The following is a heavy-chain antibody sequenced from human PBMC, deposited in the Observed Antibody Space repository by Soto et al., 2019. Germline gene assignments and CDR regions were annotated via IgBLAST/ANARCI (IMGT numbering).Heavy chain of an antibody. D-gene: IGHD3-10*01. CDR1: RGSFTGYY. V-gene: IGHV4-34*01. Sequence: QVQLQQWGAGLLKPSETLSLTCAVYRGSFTGYYWSWIRQPPGKGLEWIGEINHSGSINYNPSLKSRVTISVDTSKNQFSLKLSSVTAADTTVYYCASTTVLLWFGDLKSPEYFQHWGQGTLVTVSS. CDR3: ASTTVLLWFGDLKSPEYFQH. CDR2: INHSGSI. J-gene: IGHJ1*01.